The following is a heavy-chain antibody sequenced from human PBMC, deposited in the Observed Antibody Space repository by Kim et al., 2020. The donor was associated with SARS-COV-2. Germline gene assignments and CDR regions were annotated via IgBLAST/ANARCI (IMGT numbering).Heavy chain of an antibody. CDR1: GFTFSSYS. CDR3: ARDGEYSSSSGYYYYGMDV. D-gene: IGHD6-6*01. Sequence: GGSLRLSCAASGFTFSSYSMNWVRQAPGKGLEWVSSISSSSSYIYYADSVKGRFTISRDNAKNSLYLQMNSLRAEDTAVYYCARDGEYSSSSGYYYYGMDVWGQGTTVTVSS. J-gene: IGHJ6*02. V-gene: IGHV3-21*01. CDR2: ISSSSSYI.